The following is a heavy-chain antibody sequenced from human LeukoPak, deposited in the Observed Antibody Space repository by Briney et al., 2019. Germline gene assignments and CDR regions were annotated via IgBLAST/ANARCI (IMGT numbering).Heavy chain of an antibody. CDR3: AREGGFGYDFTGFDY. J-gene: IGHJ4*02. V-gene: IGHV1-18*01. CDR2: ISAYNGDT. D-gene: IGHD5-12*01. Sequence: ASVKVSCKASGYTFITYGINWVRQAPGQGLEWMGWISAYNGDTKYALILQGRPTMTTDTSTRTAYMELGSLVSDDTAVYYCAREGGFGYDFTGFDYWGQGTLVTVSS. CDR1: GYTFITYG.